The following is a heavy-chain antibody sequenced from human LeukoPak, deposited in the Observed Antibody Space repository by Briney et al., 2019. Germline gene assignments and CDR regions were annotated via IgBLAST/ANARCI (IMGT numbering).Heavy chain of an antibody. D-gene: IGHD3-22*01. Sequence: ASVKVSCKASGYAFTRYYIHWVRQAPRQGLEWMGIINPSGGRTSNAQKFQGRVTVTRDTSTSTVYMEVSSLTSEDTAVYYCASASGYYAPPDYWGQGTLVTVSS. V-gene: IGHV1-46*01. CDR3: ASASGYYAPPDY. CDR2: INPSGGRT. CDR1: GYAFTRYY. J-gene: IGHJ4*02.